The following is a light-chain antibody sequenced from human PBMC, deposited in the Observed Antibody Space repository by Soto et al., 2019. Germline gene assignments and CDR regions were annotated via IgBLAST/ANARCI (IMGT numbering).Light chain of an antibody. V-gene: IGKV3-20*01. CDR2: GAS. CDR1: QSVSSSY. J-gene: IGKJ2*01. CDR3: QQYDSSPKYT. Sequence: EIVLTQSPGTLSLSPGERATLSCRASQSVSSSYLAWYQHKPGQAPRLLIYGASSRAAGIPDRFSGSGSGTDFTLNISRLEPEDFAVYYCQQYDSSPKYTFGQGTKLEIK.